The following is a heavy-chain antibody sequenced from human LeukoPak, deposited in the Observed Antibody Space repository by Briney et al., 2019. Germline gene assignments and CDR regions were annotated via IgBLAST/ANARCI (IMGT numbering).Heavy chain of an antibody. CDR3: ARDSYSYGLVFAGWFDP. J-gene: IGHJ5*02. Sequence: ASVKVSCKASGYTFTGYYMHWVRQAPGQGREWMGWINPNSGGTNYAQKFQGRVTMTRDTSISTAYMELSRLRSDDTAVYYCARDSYSYGLVFAGWFDPWGQGTLVTVSS. V-gene: IGHV1-2*02. CDR2: INPNSGGT. CDR1: GYTFTGYY. D-gene: IGHD5-18*01.